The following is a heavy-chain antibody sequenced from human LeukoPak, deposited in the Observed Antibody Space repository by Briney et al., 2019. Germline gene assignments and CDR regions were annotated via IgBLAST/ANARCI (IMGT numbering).Heavy chain of an antibody. V-gene: IGHV1-69*04. J-gene: IGHJ4*02. CDR2: IIPILGIA. CDR3: ARGTSSHCSGGSCYSTRDYYFDY. CDR1: GGTFSSYA. D-gene: IGHD2-15*01. Sequence: SVKVSCKASGGTFSSYAISWVRPAPGQGLEWMGRIIPILGIANYAQKFQGRVTITADKSTSTAYMELSSLRSEDTAVYYCARGTSSHCSGGSCYSTRDYYFDYWGQGTLVTVSS.